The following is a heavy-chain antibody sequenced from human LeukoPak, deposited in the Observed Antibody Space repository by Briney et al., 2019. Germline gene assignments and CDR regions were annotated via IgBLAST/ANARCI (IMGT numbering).Heavy chain of an antibody. CDR2: VNPSGGGT. V-gene: IGHV1-46*01. CDR1: GYTFSSYY. CDR3: ARGPPGRVYDTSKRALFDP. J-gene: IGHJ5*02. D-gene: IGHD3-22*01. Sequence: GASVKVSCKASGYTFSSYYMHWVRQAPGQGLEWMGIVNPSGGGTSYAQKFQGRVTMTSDTSTSTVFMQLSSLTSEDTAVYYCARGPPGRVYDTSKRALFDPWGQGTLVTVSS.